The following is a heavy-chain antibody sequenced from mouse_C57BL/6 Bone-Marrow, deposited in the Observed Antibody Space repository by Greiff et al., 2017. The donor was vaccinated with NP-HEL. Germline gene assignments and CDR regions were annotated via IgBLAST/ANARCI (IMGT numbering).Heavy chain of an antibody. V-gene: IGHV1-82*01. CDR1: GYAFSSSW. J-gene: IGHJ4*01. Sequence: QVQLQQSGPELVKPGASVKISCKASGYAFSSSWMNWVKQRPGKGLEWIGRIYPGDGDTNYNGKFKGKATLTADKSSSTAYFCARSPYGYDGGGAMDYWGQGTSVTVSS. CDR2: IYPGDGDT. CDR3: Y. D-gene: IGHD2-2*01.